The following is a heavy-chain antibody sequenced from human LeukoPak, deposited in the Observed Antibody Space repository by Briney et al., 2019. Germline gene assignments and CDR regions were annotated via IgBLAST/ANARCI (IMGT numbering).Heavy chain of an antibody. J-gene: IGHJ4*02. Sequence: SETLSLTCTVSGYSISSGYYWGWLRQPPGKGLEWMGSIHHGGTTFYNPSLKSRVTISVDKSKNQSSLKLSSVTAADTAVYYCARDRDYYDSSGYLDYWGQGTLVTVSS. CDR2: IHHGGTT. D-gene: IGHD3-22*01. CDR3: ARDRDYYDSSGYLDY. V-gene: IGHV4-38-2*02. CDR1: GYSISSGYY.